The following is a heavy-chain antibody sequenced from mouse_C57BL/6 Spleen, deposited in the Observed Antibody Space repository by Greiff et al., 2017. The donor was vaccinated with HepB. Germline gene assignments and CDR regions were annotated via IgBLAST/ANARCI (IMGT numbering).Heavy chain of an antibody. J-gene: IGHJ4*01. Sequence: DAKLVESEGGLVQPGSSMKLSCTASGFTFSDYYMAWVRQVPEKGLEWVANINYDGSSTYYLDSLKSRFIISRDNAKNILYLQMSSLKSEDTATYYCARYGKGAMDYWGQGTSVTVSS. CDR2: INYDGSST. D-gene: IGHD1-1*01. CDR1: GFTFSDYY. V-gene: IGHV5-16*01. CDR3: ARYGKGAMDY.